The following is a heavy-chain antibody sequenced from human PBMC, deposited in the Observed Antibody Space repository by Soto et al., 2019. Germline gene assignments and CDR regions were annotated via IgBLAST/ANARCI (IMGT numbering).Heavy chain of an antibody. CDR1: GYTFTSYG. D-gene: IGHD6-19*01. CDR2: ISAYNGNT. V-gene: IGHV1-18*04. CDR3: DFDPYSSGWLGHY. Sequence: QVQLVQSGAEVKKPGASVKVSCKASGYTFTSYGISWVRQAPGQGLEWMGWISAYNGNTNYAQKLQGRVTMTTDTSTSTAHMELRSLGYDDTAVYYGDFDPYSSGWLGHYWGQGTLVTVSS. J-gene: IGHJ4*02.